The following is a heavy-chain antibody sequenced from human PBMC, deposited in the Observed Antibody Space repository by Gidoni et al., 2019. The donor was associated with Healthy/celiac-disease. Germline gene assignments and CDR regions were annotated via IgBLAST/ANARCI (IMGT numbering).Heavy chain of an antibody. CDR2: ISSSGSTI. Sequence: EVQLVESGGGLVQPGGSLRLSCAASGFTFSSYEMNWVRQAPGKGLEWVSYISSSGSTIYYADSVKGRFNISRDNAKNTRYLQMNSLRAEDTAVYYCARWYYGGTSGRVIDYWGQGTLVTVSS. CDR1: GFTFSSYE. V-gene: IGHV3-48*03. D-gene: IGHD4-17*01. CDR3: ARWYYGGTSGRVIDY. J-gene: IGHJ4*02.